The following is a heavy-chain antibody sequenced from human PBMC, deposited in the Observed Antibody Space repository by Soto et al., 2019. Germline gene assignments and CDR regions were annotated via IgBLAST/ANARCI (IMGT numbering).Heavy chain of an antibody. Sequence: ASVKVSCKASGYSFTSYGIGWVRQVPGQGPEWMGWISPYNGRTNYAQSVKGRVVMTTDISTNTVYLELRSLRSDDSAIYYCGRCRTDSYAMDVRGQGTTVTVSS. D-gene: IGHD5-18*01. J-gene: IGHJ6*02. CDR1: GYSFTSYG. CDR3: GRCRTDSYAMDV. V-gene: IGHV1-18*01. CDR2: ISPYNGRT.